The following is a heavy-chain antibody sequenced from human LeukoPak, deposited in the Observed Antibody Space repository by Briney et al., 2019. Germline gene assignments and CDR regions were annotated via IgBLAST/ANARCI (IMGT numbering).Heavy chain of an antibody. CDR3: ARGSGYCTNGVCSLYYFDY. CDR1: GGSFSSYY. CDR2: INHSGST. Sequence: SETLSLTCAVYGGSFSSYYWSWIRQPPGKGLELIGEINHSGSTNYNPSHKSRVTISVDTSKNQFSLKLSSVTAADTAVYYCARGSGYCTNGVCSLYYFDYWGQGTLVTVSS. D-gene: IGHD2-8*01. V-gene: IGHV4-34*01. J-gene: IGHJ4*02.